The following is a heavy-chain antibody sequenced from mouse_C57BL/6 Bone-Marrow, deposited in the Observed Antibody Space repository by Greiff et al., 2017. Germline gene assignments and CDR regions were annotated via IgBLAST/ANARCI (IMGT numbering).Heavy chain of an antibody. J-gene: IGHJ1*03. D-gene: IGHD1-1*01. CDR1: GFTFSSYT. CDR3: SRQVTTVLATKYFDV. CDR2: ISGGGGNT. Sequence: EVMLVESGGGLVKPGGSLKLSCAASGFTFSSYTMSWVRQTPGKSLQWVGAISGGGGNTYYPASVKGRFTICRDNDKSILYLQMSSLRSEDTAWYYCSRQVTTVLATKYFDVWGTGTTVTVSS. V-gene: IGHV5-9*01.